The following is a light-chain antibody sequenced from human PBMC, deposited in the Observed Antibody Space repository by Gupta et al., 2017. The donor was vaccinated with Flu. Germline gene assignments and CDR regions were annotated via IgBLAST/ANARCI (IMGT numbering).Light chain of an antibody. CDR2: GAS. J-gene: IGKJ2*01. CDR1: QSVSNN. CDR3: HQYDIMPPYT. V-gene: IGKV3D-15*01. Sequence: ATLSVSPGERATLSCRASQSVSNNLAWYHQKTRQPPPILIYGASTRATSITASFSGSGSGTEFTLLTISLQAEDVAVEYCHQYDIMPPYTFGQGSKLEIK.